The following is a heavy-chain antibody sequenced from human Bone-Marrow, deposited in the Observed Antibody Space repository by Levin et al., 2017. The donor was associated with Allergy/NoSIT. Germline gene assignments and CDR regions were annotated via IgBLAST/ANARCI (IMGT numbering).Heavy chain of an antibody. CDR1: GFNFSAFA. Sequence: QAGGSLRLSCVGSGFNFSAFAIHWVRQAPGKGLEWVAFISYDGNNKDYADSVKGRFTISRDNPRNALFLQMNSLRPDDTAVYYCAKEAPPEWWGHGMDVWGQGTTVTVSS. J-gene: IGHJ6*02. V-gene: IGHV3-30-3*02. D-gene: IGHD2-15*01. CDR3: AKEAPPEWWGHGMDV. CDR2: ISYDGNNK.